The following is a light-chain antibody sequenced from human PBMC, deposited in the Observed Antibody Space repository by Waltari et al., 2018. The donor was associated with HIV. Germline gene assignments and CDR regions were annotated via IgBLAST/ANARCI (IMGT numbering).Light chain of an antibody. Sequence: SCRASQIIGNAYLAWYQQKPGQAPRLLISGASSRANGVPDRFSGSGSETDFTLTISRLEPEDFAVYYCQHCGDASNTFGQGTKLEV. J-gene: IGKJ2*01. CDR1: QIIGNAY. CDR2: GAS. CDR3: QHCGDASNT. V-gene: IGKV3-20*01.